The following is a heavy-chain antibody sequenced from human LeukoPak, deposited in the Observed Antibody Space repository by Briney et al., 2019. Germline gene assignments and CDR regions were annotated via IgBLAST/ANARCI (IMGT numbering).Heavy chain of an antibody. CDR1: GFTFSSYA. CDR3: ARAGYDFWSGYRNWFDP. J-gene: IGHJ5*02. Sequence: PGGSLRLSCAASGFTFSSYAMSWVRQPPGKGLEWIGEINHSGSTNYNPSLKSRVTISVDTSKNQFSLKLSSVTAADTAVYYCARAGYDFWSGYRNWFDPWGQGTLVTVSS. CDR2: INHSGST. D-gene: IGHD3-3*01. V-gene: IGHV4-34*01.